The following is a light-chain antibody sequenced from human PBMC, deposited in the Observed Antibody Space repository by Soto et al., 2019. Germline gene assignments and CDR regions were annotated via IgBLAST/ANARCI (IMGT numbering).Light chain of an antibody. Sequence: PGERVTLSCRASQSVSSSYLTWYLQKPGQAPRLLIYGASTRATGIPARFSGSGSGTDFTLTISSLQPEDFAVYYCQQDYNLPPWTFGQGTKVEIK. V-gene: IGKV3D-7*01. CDR1: QSVSSSY. CDR3: QQDYNLPPWT. CDR2: GAS. J-gene: IGKJ1*01.